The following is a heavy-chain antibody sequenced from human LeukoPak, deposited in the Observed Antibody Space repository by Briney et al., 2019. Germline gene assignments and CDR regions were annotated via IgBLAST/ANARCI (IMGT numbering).Heavy chain of an antibody. D-gene: IGHD4-17*01. CDR2: IYRGGST. J-gene: IGHJ2*01. V-gene: IGHV3-53*01. CDR3: ARSPDYGAPYWYFDL. Sequence: PGGSLRLSCAASGFTVSRNYMTWARQAPGKGLEWVSVIYRGGSTHYAGSVEGRFTISRDKSKNTVYLQLNSLRAEDTAVYYCARSPDYGAPYWYFDLWGRGTLVTVSS. CDR1: GFTVSRNY.